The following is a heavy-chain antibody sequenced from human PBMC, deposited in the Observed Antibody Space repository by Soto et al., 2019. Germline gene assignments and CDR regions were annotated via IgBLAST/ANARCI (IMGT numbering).Heavy chain of an antibody. Sequence: GGSLSLSCVASGLMFSSSGMTWVRQAPGKGLEWVATIKQDGNEKYYVDSVKGRFTISRDNAKNSLYLQLNALRAEDTAVYYCAIGHWLGKWGQGTLVTVSS. J-gene: IGHJ4*02. D-gene: IGHD6-19*01. CDR1: GLMFSSSG. CDR2: IKQDGNEK. V-gene: IGHV3-7*01. CDR3: AIGHWLGK.